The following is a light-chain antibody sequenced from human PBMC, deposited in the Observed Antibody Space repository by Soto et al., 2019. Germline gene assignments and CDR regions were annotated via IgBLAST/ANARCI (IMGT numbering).Light chain of an antibody. J-gene: IGLJ7*01. CDR3: CSYAGRATYV. V-gene: IGLV2-23*02. CDR1: SSDVGSYNL. CDR2: EVF. Sequence: QSALTQPASVSGSPGQSITISCTGPSSDVGSYNLVSWYQQYPGKAPKLIIFEVFKRTSGVSHRFSGSKSGNTASLTISGLQAEDEANYYCCSYAGRATYVFGGGTQLTVL.